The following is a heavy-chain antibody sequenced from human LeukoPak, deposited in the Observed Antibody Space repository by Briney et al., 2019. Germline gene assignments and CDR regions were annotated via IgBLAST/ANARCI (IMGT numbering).Heavy chain of an antibody. V-gene: IGHV3-23*01. CDR3: ARVAEAAAFDY. Sequence: GGSLRLSCAASGFTFSSYAMTWVRQAPGKGLEWVSVISGSGTNTDYADSVKGRFTISRDNAKNSLYLQMNSLRAEDTAVYYCARVAEAAAFDYWGQGTLVTVSS. CDR1: GFTFSSYA. CDR2: ISGSGTNT. J-gene: IGHJ4*02. D-gene: IGHD6-13*01.